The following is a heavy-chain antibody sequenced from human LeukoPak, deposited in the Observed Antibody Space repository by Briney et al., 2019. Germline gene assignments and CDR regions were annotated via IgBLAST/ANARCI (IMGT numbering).Heavy chain of an antibody. CDR3: ARTELIVVPAVHDY. V-gene: IGHV1-18*01. J-gene: IGHJ4*02. Sequence: ASVKVSCKASGYTFTSYGISWVRQAPGQGLEWMVWISAYNGNTNYAQKLQGRVTMTTDTSTSTAYMELRSLRSDDTAVYYCARTELIVVPAVHDYWGQGTLVTASS. CDR1: GYTFTSYG. CDR2: ISAYNGNT. D-gene: IGHD2-2*01.